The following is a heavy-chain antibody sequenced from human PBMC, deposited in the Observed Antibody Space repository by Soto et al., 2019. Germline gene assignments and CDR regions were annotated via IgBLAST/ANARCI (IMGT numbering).Heavy chain of an antibody. CDR2: IIPIFGTA. Sequence: VASVKVSCKASGYTFTSYDINWVRQATGQGLEWMGGIIPIFGTANYAQKFQGRVTITADESTSTAYMELSSLRSEDTAVYYCARVSPIGGYYPYYFDYWGQGTLVTVSS. D-gene: IGHD3-22*01. V-gene: IGHV1-69*13. CDR3: ARVSPIGGYYPYYFDY. CDR1: GYTFTSYD. J-gene: IGHJ4*02.